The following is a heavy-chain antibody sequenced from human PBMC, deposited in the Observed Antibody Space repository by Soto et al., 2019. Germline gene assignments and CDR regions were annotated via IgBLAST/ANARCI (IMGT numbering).Heavy chain of an antibody. J-gene: IGHJ4*02. D-gene: IGHD3-22*01. V-gene: IGHV4-34*01. CDR2: INHSGSI. CDR1: GGSFSGHY. Sequence: PSETLSLTCAVYGGSFSGHYWSWIRQPPGKGLEWIGGINHSGSINYNPSLKSRVTISVDTSKNQFSLKLRSVTAADTAIYYCARGNGMILAVQGDAPDKKYLDSWSQGTLVTVSS. CDR3: ARGNGMILAVQGDAPDKKYLDS.